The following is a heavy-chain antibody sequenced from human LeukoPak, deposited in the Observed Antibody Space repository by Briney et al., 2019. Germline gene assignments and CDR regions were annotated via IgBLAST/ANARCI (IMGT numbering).Heavy chain of an antibody. CDR1: GGSISSYY. V-gene: IGHV4-59*01. Sequence: SETLSLTCTVYGGSISSYYWSWIRQPPGKGLEWIGYIYYSGSTNYNPSLKSRVTISVDTSKNQFSLKLSSVTAADTAVYYCARGSAPWNFDYWGQGTLVTVSS. CDR3: ARGSAPWNFDY. CDR2: IYYSGST. D-gene: IGHD3-10*01. J-gene: IGHJ4*02.